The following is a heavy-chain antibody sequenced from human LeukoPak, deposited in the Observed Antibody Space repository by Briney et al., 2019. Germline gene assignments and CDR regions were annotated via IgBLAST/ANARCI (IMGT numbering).Heavy chain of an antibody. CDR3: AAHYYDFLTGYFNWFDP. CDR1: GYTFTSYG. V-gene: IGHV1-18*04. D-gene: IGHD3-9*01. Sequence: ASVKVSCKASGYTFTSYGISWVRQAPGQGLEWMGWISAYNGNTNYAQKLQGRVTMTTDTSTSTAYMELRSLRSDDTAVYYCAAHYYDFLTGYFNWFDPWGQGTLVTVSS. J-gene: IGHJ5*02. CDR2: ISAYNGNT.